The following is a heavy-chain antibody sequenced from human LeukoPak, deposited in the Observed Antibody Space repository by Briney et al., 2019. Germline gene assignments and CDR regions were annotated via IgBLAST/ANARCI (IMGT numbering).Heavy chain of an antibody. CDR3: VRDWEGFNFDI. CDR1: GGSISSYY. CDR2: IHNSGST. D-gene: IGHD1-26*01. J-gene: IGHJ3*02. V-gene: IGHV4-59*01. Sequence: KPSETLSLTCTVSGGSISSYYWSWIRQPPGEGLVWIAYIHNSGSTNYNLSLKTRVTISVDTSKNQFSLKLSSVTAADTAVYYCVRDWEGFNFDIWGQGTMVTVSS.